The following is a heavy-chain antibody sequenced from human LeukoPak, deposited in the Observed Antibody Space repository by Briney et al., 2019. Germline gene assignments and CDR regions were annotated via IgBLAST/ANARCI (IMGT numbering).Heavy chain of an antibody. V-gene: IGHV3-74*01. Sequence: GGSLRLSCAASGFTFSSYWMHWVRQAPGKGLVWVARINSDGSSTSYADSVKGRFTISRDNSKNTLYLQMNSLRAEDTAVYYCAKAMIRDSNYGIASQDAFDIWSQGTMVTVSS. D-gene: IGHD4-11*01. CDR3: AKAMIRDSNYGIASQDAFDI. CDR1: GFTFSSYW. CDR2: INSDGSST. J-gene: IGHJ3*02.